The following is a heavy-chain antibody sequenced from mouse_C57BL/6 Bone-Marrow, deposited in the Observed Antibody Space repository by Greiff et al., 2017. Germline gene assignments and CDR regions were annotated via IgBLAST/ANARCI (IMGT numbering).Heavy chain of an antibody. V-gene: IGHV5-4*01. CDR3: ARDEGFAY. J-gene: IGHJ3*01. CDR2: ISDGGSYT. Sequence: EVKLVESGGGLVKPGGSLKLSCAASGFTFSSYAMSWVRQTPEKRLEWVATISDGGSYTYYPDNVKGRFTISRDNAKNNLYLHMSHLKSEDTAMYYCARDEGFAYWGQGTLVTVSA. CDR1: GFTFSSYA.